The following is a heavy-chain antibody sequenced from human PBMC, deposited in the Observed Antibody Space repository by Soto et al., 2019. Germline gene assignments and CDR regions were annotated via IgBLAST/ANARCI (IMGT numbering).Heavy chain of an antibody. D-gene: IGHD3-9*01. CDR1: GFTFSNAW. CDR3: TTNSYYDILTGYYLYYYYGTDV. CDR2: IKSKTDGGTT. Sequence: GGSLRLSCAASGFTFSNAWMSWVRQAPGKGLEWVGRIKSKTDGGTTDYAAPVKGRFTISRDDSKNTLYLQMNSLKTEDTAVYYCTTNSYYDILTGYYLYYYYGTDVWGQGTTVTVSS. J-gene: IGHJ6*02. V-gene: IGHV3-15*01.